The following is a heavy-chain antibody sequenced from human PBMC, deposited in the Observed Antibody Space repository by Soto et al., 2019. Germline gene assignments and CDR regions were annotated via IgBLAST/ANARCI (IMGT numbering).Heavy chain of an antibody. CDR1: GYTFTSYA. V-gene: IGHV1-3*01. Sequence: ASVKVSCKASGYTFTSYAMHWVRQAPGQRLEWMGWINAGNGNTKYSQKFQGRVTITRDTSASTAYMELSSLRSEDTAVYYCARAEGSCYYMDVWGKGTTVTVSS. D-gene: IGHD2-15*01. CDR2: INAGNGNT. CDR3: ARAEGSCYYMDV. J-gene: IGHJ6*03.